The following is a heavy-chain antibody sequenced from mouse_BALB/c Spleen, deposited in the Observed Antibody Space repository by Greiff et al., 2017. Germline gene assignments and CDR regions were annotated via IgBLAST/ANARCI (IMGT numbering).Heavy chain of an antibody. Sequence: DVKLVESGGGLVKPGGSLKLSCAASGFTFSSYAMSWVRQTPEKRLEWVASISSGGSTYYPDSVKGRFTISRDNARNILYLQMSSLRSEDTAMYYCARGGDRGFAYWGQGTLVTVSA. V-gene: IGHV5-6-5*01. CDR3: ARGGDRGFAY. CDR1: GFTFSSYA. J-gene: IGHJ3*01. CDR2: ISSGGST.